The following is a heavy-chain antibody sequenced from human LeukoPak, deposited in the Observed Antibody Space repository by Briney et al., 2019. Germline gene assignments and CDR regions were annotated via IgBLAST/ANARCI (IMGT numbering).Heavy chain of an antibody. V-gene: IGHV3-30*04. CDR2: VSYDGSNK. CDR1: GFTFSNYA. J-gene: IGHJ4*02. D-gene: IGHD6-6*01. CDR3: ARDFAEQLVGCYFDY. Sequence: GGSLRLSCAASGFTFSNYAIHWVRQAPGKGLEWVAIVSYDGSNKYYADSVKGRFTISRDNSKNTLYLQMNGLRAEDTAVYYCARDFAEQLVGCYFDYWGQGTLVTVSS.